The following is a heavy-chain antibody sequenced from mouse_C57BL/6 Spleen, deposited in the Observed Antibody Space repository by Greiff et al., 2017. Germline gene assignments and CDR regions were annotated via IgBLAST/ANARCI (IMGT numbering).Heavy chain of an antibody. CDR3: ARANDGYYNWYFDV. D-gene: IGHD2-3*01. J-gene: IGHJ1*03. V-gene: IGHV1-50*01. CDR1: GYTFTSYW. CDR2: IDPSDSYT. Sequence: VQLQQPGAELVKPGASVKLSCKASGYTFTSYWMQWVKQRPGQGLEWIGEIDPSDSYTNYNQKFKGKATLTVDTSSSTAYMQLSSLTSEDSAVYYCARANDGYYNWYFDVWGTGTTVTVSS.